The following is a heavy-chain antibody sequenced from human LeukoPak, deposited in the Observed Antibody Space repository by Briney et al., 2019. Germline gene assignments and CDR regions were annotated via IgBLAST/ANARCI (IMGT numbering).Heavy chain of an antibody. J-gene: IGHJ4*02. D-gene: IGHD1-26*01. CDR2: IYHTGST. CDR1: GGPITEYY. CDR3: ARDRGTTGYYYLDS. Sequence: SETLSLTSSVSGGPITEYYWSWIRQPPGKGLEWIGYIYHTGSTNYSPSLKSRVTMSVDASRNQFSLQLVSVTAADTAVYYCARDRGTTGYYYLDSWGQGILVTVSS. V-gene: IGHV4-59*01.